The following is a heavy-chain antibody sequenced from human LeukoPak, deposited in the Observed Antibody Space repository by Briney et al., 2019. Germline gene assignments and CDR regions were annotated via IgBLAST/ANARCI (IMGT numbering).Heavy chain of an antibody. Sequence: VGSLRLSCAASGFTFSNYNMNWVRQAPGKGLEWVSSISSSNNYIYYADSVKGRFTISRDNAKNSLYLQMNSLRAEDTAVYYCARRSPNYYFDYWGQGTLVTVSS. V-gene: IGHV3-21*01. J-gene: IGHJ4*02. CDR1: GFTFSNYN. CDR2: ISSSNNYI. CDR3: ARRSPNYYFDY.